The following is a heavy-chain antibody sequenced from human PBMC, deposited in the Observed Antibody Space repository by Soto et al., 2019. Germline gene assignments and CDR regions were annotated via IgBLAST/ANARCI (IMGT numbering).Heavy chain of an antibody. D-gene: IGHD3-16*01. Sequence: GSVKVSCKASGYTFTAYYIHLVRQAPGQGLEWMGWINPNSGGTHYAQKFQGRVTMTGDTSLSTAYMELTSLRSDDTAVYYCARTNIRGNYSYSLDVWGQGTTVTVSS. CDR2: INPNSGGT. CDR1: GYTFTAYY. J-gene: IGHJ6*02. CDR3: ARTNIRGNYSYSLDV. V-gene: IGHV1-2*02.